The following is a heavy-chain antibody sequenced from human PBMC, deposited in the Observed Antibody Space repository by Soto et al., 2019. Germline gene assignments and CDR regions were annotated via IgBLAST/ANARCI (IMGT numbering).Heavy chain of an antibody. CDR1: GFTFDDYA. Sequence: GGSLRLSCAASGFTFDDYAMHWVRQAPGKGLEWVSGISWNSGSIGYADSVKGRFTISRDNAKNSLYLQMNSLRAEDTALYYCAKDIRLAVAGIDYWGQGTLVTVSS. CDR2: ISWNSGSI. CDR3: AKDIRLAVAGIDY. V-gene: IGHV3-9*01. J-gene: IGHJ4*02. D-gene: IGHD6-19*01.